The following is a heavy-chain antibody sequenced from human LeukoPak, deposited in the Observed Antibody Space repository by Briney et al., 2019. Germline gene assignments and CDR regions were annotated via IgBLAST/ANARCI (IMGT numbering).Heavy chain of an antibody. J-gene: IGHJ4*02. V-gene: IGHV3-20*04. CDR3: ARVRVGATNKGKFDY. Sequence: GGSLRLSCAAPGFTFYDYGMSWGRQAPGKGLGGVSGFNWNGGSTGYADSVKGRFTISRDNAKNSLYLQMNSLRAEDTALYYCARVRVGATNKGKFDYWGQGTLVTVSS. CDR2: FNWNGGST. D-gene: IGHD1-26*01. CDR1: GFTFYDYG.